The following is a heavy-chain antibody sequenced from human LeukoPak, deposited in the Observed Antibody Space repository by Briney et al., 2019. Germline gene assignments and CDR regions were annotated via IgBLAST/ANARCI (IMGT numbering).Heavy chain of an antibody. D-gene: IGHD6-6*01. Sequence: PGGSLRLSCAASGFTFSSYAMSWVRQAPGKGLEWVSAISGSGGSTYYADSVKGQFTVSRDNSKNTLYLQMNSLRAEDTAVYYCAKDRVGSSSGKNWFDPWGQGTLVTVSS. V-gene: IGHV3-23*01. CDR3: AKDRVGSSSGKNWFDP. J-gene: IGHJ5*02. CDR2: ISGSGGST. CDR1: GFTFSSYA.